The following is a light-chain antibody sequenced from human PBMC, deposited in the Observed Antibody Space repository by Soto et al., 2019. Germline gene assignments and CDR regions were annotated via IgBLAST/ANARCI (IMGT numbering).Light chain of an antibody. CDR2: GAS. CDR3: QQYGSSPGT. V-gene: IGKV3-20*01. J-gene: IGKJ1*01. Sequence: ENVLTQSPGTLSLSPGERATLSCRASQSVYRTYLAWYQQKPGQAPRLLIYGASSRATGIPDRFSGSGSGTDFTLTISSLEPEDFAVYYCQQYGSSPGTFGQGTKVEIK. CDR1: QSVYRTY.